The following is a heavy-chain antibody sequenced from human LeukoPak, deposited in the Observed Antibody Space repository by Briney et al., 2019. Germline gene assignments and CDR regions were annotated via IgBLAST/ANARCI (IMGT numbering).Heavy chain of an antibody. V-gene: IGHV3-9*03. CDR3: AKDIAAALTGALDY. Sequence: CLRLSCAASGFTFDDYAMHWVRQAPGKGLEWVSGISWNSGSIGYADSVKGRFTISRDNAKNSLYLQMNSLRAEDMALDYCAKDIAAALTGALDYWGQGTLVTVSS. CDR2: ISWNSGSI. CDR1: GFTFDDYA. J-gene: IGHJ4*02. D-gene: IGHD6-13*01.